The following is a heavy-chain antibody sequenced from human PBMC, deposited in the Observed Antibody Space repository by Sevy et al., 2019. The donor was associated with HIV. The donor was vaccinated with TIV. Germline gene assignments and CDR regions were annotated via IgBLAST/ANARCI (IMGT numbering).Heavy chain of an antibody. Sequence: SETLSLTCTVSGDSINSGNHWWSWVRQPAGKGLEWIGRIYRSGRTMYNYSLKSRVTMSVDTSKNQFSLKVTSVIAADTATYYSARDGIRRDYYHGMDVWGQGTTVTVSS. CDR3: ARDGIRRDYYHGMDV. V-gene: IGHV4-61*02. CDR2: IYRSGRT. J-gene: IGHJ6*02. D-gene: IGHD3-10*01. CDR1: GDSINSGNHW.